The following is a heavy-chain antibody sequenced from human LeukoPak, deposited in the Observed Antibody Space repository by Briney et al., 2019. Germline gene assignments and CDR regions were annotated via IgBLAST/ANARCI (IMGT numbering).Heavy chain of an antibody. Sequence: SETLSLTCSVSGDSIRSGDSYWGWIRQNPWKGLEWIGSIYYVGSPHYNPSLNSRQVTMSVDTLKNQFSLKLTSVTAADTAVYYCARHPSSGYYADDAFDIWGQGTMVTVSS. CDR3: ARHPSSGYYADDAFDI. J-gene: IGHJ3*02. V-gene: IGHV4-39*01. CDR2: IYYVGSP. CDR1: GDSIRSGDSY. D-gene: IGHD3-22*01.